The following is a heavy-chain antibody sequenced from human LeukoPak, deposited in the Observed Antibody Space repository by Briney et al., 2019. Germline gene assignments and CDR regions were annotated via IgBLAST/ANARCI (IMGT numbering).Heavy chain of an antibody. Sequence: PSETLSRTCGGSGGSISNTNWWSRVRQPPGQGLEWIAEIALTVLTSYNPSLKSPVTLSLDKSKNRLSLNQPSVTAADTALYYCSRENGAFSPFGYWGQETLVPAPS. CDR1: GGSISNTNW. D-gene: IGHD2-8*01. V-gene: IGHV4-4*02. CDR2: IALTVLT. J-gene: IGHJ4*02. CDR3: SRENGAFSPFGY.